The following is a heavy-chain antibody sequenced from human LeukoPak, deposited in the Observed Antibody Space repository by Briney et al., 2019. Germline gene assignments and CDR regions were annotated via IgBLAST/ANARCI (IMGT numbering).Heavy chain of an antibody. V-gene: IGHV4-34*01. D-gene: IGHD4-17*01. CDR1: GGSFSGYY. CDR3: ARATVNNWFDP. CDR2: INHSGST. J-gene: IGHJ5*02. Sequence: PSETLSLTCAVYGGSFSGYYWSWIRQPPGKGLEWIGEINHSGSTNYNPSLKSRVTISVDTSKNQFSLKLSSVTAAGTALYYCARATVNNWFDPWGQGTLVTVSS.